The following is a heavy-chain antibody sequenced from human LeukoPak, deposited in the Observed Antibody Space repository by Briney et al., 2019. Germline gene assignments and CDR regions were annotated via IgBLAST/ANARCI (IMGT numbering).Heavy chain of an antibody. CDR2: IRYDGSNK. V-gene: IGHV3-30*02. CDR1: GFTFSTYA. J-gene: IGHJ6*03. CDR3: ANDSSSGYYYYYYMDV. Sequence: GGSLRLSCAASGFTFSTYAMNWVRQAPGKGLEWVAFIRYDGSNKYYADSVKGRFTISRDNSKNTLYLQMNSLRAEDTAVYYCANDSSSGYYYYYYMDVWGKGTTVTVSS. D-gene: IGHD6-13*01.